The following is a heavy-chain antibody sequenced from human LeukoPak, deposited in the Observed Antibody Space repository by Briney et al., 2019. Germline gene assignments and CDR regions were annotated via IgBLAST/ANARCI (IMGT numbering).Heavy chain of an antibody. CDR1: GFTFSSYA. CDR2: ISYDGSNK. Sequence: GGSLRLSCAASGFTFSSYAMHWVRQAPGKGLEWVAVISYDGSNKYYADSVKGRFTISRDNSKNTLYLQMNSLRAEDTAVYYCAKSRITMIVVVQKQGGAFDYWGQGTLVTVSS. D-gene: IGHD3-22*01. CDR3: AKSRITMIVVVQKQGGAFDY. V-gene: IGHV3-30-3*02. J-gene: IGHJ4*02.